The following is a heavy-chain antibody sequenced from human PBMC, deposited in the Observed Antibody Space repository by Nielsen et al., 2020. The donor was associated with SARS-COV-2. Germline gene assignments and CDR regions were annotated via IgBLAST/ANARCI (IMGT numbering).Heavy chain of an antibody. J-gene: IGHJ3*02. CDR2: IWYDGSNK. D-gene: IGHD2-8*01. CDR3: ARAPDYYASGTYDAFDI. CDR1: GFTFSSYG. Sequence: GESLKISCAASGFTFSSYGMHWVRQAPGKGLEWVAVIWYDGSNKYYADSVKGRFTISGDNSKNTLYLQMNSLRAEDTAVYYCARAPDYYASGTYDAFDIWGQGTLVTVPS. V-gene: IGHV3-33*01.